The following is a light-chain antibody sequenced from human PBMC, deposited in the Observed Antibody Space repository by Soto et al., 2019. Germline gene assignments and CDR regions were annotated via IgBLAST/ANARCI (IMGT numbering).Light chain of an antibody. CDR3: QQYFDVPFT. Sequence: DIVMTQSPDSLAVSLGERATMNCKCSRSVLYKSNNKNHLAWYQQKPGQPPQLIIYWASTRESGVPERFSGSGSGTDFTLTISSLEAEDVAFYWCQQYFDVPFTFGGG. CDR2: WAS. CDR1: RSVLYKSNNKNH. V-gene: IGKV4-1*01. J-gene: IGKJ4*01.